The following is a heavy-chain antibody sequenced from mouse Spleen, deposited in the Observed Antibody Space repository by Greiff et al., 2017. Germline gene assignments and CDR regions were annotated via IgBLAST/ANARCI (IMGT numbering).Heavy chain of an antibody. CDR1: GYTFTSYW. D-gene: IGHD1-1*02. CDR3: ARDYGILSLDY. Sequence: QVQLQQPGAELVMPGASVKLSCKASGYTFTSYWMHWVKQRPGQGLEWIGEIDPSDSYTNYNGKFKGKATLTADKSSSTAYMQLSSLTSEDSAVYFCARDYGILSLDYWGQGTTLTVSS. J-gene: IGHJ2*01. V-gene: IGHV1-69*01. CDR2: IDPSDSYT.